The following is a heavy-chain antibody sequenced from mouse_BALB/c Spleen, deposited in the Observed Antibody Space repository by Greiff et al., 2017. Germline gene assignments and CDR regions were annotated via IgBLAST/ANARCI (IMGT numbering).Heavy chain of an antibody. V-gene: IGHV5-6*01. CDR1: GFTFSSYG. Sequence: EVKVVESGGDLVKPGGSLKLSCAASGFTFSSYGMSWVRQTPDKRLEWVATISSGGSYTYYPDSVKGRFTISRDNAKNTLYLQMSSLKSEDTAMYYCARHGFITTVVDYFDYWGQGTTLTVSS. CDR3: ARHGFITTVVDYFDY. D-gene: IGHD1-1*01. CDR2: ISSGGSYT. J-gene: IGHJ2*01.